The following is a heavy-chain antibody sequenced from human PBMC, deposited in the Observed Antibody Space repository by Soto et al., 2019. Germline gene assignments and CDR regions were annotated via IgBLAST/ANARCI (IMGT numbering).Heavy chain of an antibody. CDR3: ARVKQLAPLGFDP. J-gene: IGHJ5*02. D-gene: IGHD6-6*01. Sequence: LSLPCAVYGGSFSGYYWSWIRQPPGKGLEWIGEINHSGSTNYNPSLKSRVTISVDTSKNQFSLKLSSVTAADTAVYYCARVKQLAPLGFDPWGQGTLVTVSS. V-gene: IGHV4-34*01. CDR2: INHSGST. CDR1: GGSFSGYY.